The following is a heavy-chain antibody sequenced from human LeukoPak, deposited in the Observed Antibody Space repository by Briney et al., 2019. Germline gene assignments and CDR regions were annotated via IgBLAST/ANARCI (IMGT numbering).Heavy chain of an antibody. CDR1: GGSISSSSYY. J-gene: IGHJ4*02. CDR2: IYYSGST. D-gene: IGHD6-19*01. CDR3: ARPLAVAALGAFDY. V-gene: IGHV4-39*01. Sequence: KASETLSLTCTVSGGSISSSSYYWGWIRQPPGKGLEWIGSIYYSGSTYYNPSLKSRVTISVDTSKNQFSLKLSSVTAADTAVYYCARPLAVAALGAFDYWGQGTLVTVSS.